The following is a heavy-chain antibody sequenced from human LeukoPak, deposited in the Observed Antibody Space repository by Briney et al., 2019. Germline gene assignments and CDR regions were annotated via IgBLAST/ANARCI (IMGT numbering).Heavy chain of an antibody. CDR3: ARDAMYYDILTGYSPGAFDI. J-gene: IGHJ3*02. D-gene: IGHD3-9*01. CDR2: ISGSGGST. Sequence: GGSLRLSCAASGFTFSSYAMSWVRQAPGKGLEWVSAISGSGGSTYYADSVKGRFTISRDNSKNTLYLQMNSLRAEDTAVYYCARDAMYYDILTGYSPGAFDIWGQGTMVTVSS. V-gene: IGHV3-23*01. CDR1: GFTFSSYA.